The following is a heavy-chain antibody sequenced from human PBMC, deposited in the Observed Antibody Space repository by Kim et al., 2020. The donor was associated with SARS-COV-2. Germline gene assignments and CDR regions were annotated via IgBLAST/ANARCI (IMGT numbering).Heavy chain of an antibody. V-gene: IGHV4-61*02. CDR1: GGSISSGSYY. J-gene: IGHJ6*02. Sequence: SETLSLTCTVSGGSISSGSYYWSWIRQPAGKGLEWIGRIYTSGSTNYNPSLKSRVTISVDTSKNQFSLKLSSVTAADTAVYYCARDHYYGSGTYWRYYYYGMDVCGQGTTVTVSS. D-gene: IGHD3-10*01. CDR2: IYTSGST. CDR3: ARDHYYGSGTYWRYYYYGMDV.